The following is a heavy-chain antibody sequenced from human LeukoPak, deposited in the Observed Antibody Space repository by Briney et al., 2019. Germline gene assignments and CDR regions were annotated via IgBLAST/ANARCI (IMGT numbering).Heavy chain of an antibody. V-gene: IGHV3-30*04. D-gene: IGHD3-22*01. CDR1: GFTFSSYA. J-gene: IGHJ4*02. Sequence: GRSLRLSCAASGFTFSSYAMHWVRQAPGKGLEWVAVISYDGSNKYYADSVKGRFTISRDNSKNTLYLQMNSLRAEDTAVYYCARDGTDSRGYYYIGDYFDYWGQGTLVTVSS. CDR2: ISYDGSNK. CDR3: ARDGTDSRGYYYIGDYFDY.